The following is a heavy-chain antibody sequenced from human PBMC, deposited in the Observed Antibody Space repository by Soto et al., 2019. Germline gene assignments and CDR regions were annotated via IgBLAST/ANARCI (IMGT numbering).Heavy chain of an antibody. CDR3: ARMGDVPYYYYGMDV. Sequence: ASVKVSCKASGYAFTWFNIHWVRQAPGQGLEWMGWINGYNGNTNYAPKLQGRITMTTDTSTTTAYMELRSLRSDDTAVYYCARMGDVPYYYYGMDVWGQGTTVTVSS. CDR1: GYAFTWFN. J-gene: IGHJ6*02. V-gene: IGHV1-18*01. CDR2: INGYNGNT. D-gene: IGHD3-16*01.